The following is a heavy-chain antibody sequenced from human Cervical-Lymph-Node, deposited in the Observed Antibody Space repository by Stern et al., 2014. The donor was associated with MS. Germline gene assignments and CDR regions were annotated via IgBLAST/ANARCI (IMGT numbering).Heavy chain of an antibody. CDR1: GVSISSGGYY. J-gene: IGHJ4*02. CDR3: AVLGVIYGWDYFDY. Sequence: QEQLQESGPGLVKPSQTLSLTCTVSGVSISSGGYYWSWIRQHPGKGLERIGYVYYSGSTHYNPSLKSPVTISLDTSKNQFSLKLSSVTAADTAVYYCAVLGVIYGWDYFDYWGQGTQVTVSS. CDR2: VYYSGST. V-gene: IGHV4-31*01. D-gene: IGHD3-22*01.